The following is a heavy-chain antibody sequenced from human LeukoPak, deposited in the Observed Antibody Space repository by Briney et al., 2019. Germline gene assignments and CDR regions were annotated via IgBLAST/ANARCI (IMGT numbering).Heavy chain of an antibody. CDR1: GYTLTELS. Sequence: ASVKASCKVSGYTLTELSMHWVRQAPGKGLEWMGGFDPEDGETIYAQKFQGRVTMTEDTSTDTAYMELSSLRSEDTAVYYCATDLFRAVTTWDYWGQGTLVTVSS. V-gene: IGHV1-24*01. CDR2: FDPEDGET. J-gene: IGHJ4*02. D-gene: IGHD4-17*01. CDR3: ATDLFRAVTTWDY.